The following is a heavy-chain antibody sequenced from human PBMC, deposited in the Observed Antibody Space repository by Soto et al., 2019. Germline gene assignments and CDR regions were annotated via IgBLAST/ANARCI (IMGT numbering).Heavy chain of an antibody. J-gene: IGHJ4*02. V-gene: IGHV3-30*18. Sequence: GGSLRLSCVGSGFTFSSYGMHWVRQAPGKGLECVAVISDTGSSHYYAASVEGRFTISRENSKNTLSLHMDRLRVEDTAVYYCAKDRGGDCPDNSCYFGAVYWGQGTPVTVSS. D-gene: IGHD2-2*01. CDR1: GFTFSSYG. CDR2: ISDTGSSH. CDR3: AKDRGGDCPDNSCYFGAVY.